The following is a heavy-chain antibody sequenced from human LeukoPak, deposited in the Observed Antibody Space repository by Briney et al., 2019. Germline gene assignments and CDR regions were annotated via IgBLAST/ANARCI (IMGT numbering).Heavy chain of an antibody. D-gene: IGHD4-17*01. V-gene: IGHV1-46*01. CDR1: GYTFTSYY. CDR3: ARGPTTVTTYYNRFDFDY. Sequence: ASVKVSCKASGYTFTSYYMHWVRQAPGQGLEWMGIINPSGGSTSYAQKFQGRVTMTRDTSTSTVYMELSSLRSEDTAVYYCARGPTTVTTYYNRFDFDYWGQGTLVTVSS. CDR2: INPSGGST. J-gene: IGHJ4*02.